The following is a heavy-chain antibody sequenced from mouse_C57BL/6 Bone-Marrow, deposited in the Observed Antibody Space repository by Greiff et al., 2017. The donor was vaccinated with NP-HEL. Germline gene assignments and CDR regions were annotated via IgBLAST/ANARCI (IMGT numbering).Heavy chain of an antibody. V-gene: IGHV5-12*01. CDR2: ISNGGGST. J-gene: IGHJ2*01. CDR3: ARHAGSFDY. CDR1: GFTFSDYY. Sequence: EVHLVESGGGLVQPGGSLKLSCAASGFTFSDYYMYWVRQTPEKRLEWVAYISNGGGSTYYPDTVKGRFTISRDNAKNTLYLQMSRLKSEDTAMYYCARHAGSFDYWGQGTTLTVSS.